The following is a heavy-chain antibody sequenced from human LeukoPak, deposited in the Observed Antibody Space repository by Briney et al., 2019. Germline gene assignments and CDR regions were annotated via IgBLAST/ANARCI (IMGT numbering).Heavy chain of an antibody. CDR2: INHSGSA. Sequence: SETLSLTCAVYGGSFNGYYWSWIRQPPGKGLEWIGEINHSGSANYNPSLMSRVTISVDTSKNQFSLKLTSVTAADTAVYYCARGYCSGSTCYLAFDIWGQGTMVTVSS. D-gene: IGHD2-15*01. J-gene: IGHJ3*02. V-gene: IGHV4-34*01. CDR1: GGSFNGYY. CDR3: ARGYCSGSTCYLAFDI.